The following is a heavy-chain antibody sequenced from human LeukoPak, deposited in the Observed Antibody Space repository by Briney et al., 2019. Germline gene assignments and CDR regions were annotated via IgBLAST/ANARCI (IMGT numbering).Heavy chain of an antibody. CDR2: IYTTGST. D-gene: IGHD2-15*01. V-gene: IGHV4-61*02. CDR3: ARTGGGSGFYYYMDV. CDR1: GGSITSNSYS. J-gene: IGHJ6*03. Sequence: SETLSLTCTVSGGSITSNSYSWSWIRQPAGKGLECIGRIYTTGSTNYNPSLKSRVTISVDTSKNQFSLRLSSVTAADTAVYYCARTGGGSGFYYYMDVWGKGTTVTVSS.